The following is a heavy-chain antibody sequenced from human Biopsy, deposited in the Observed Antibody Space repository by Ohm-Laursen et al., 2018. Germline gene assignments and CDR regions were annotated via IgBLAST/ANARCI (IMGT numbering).Heavy chain of an antibody. Sequence: SLSLSCTSFGFTFSSYAMNWVCQAPGTGLEWVSVITVSADTTYYADSVRGRFTVSRDNSQNTLYLQMNSLRAEDTAIYYCAKGRVGNSGSLDIWGHGTMVTVSS. CDR1: GFTFSSYA. D-gene: IGHD1-1*01. V-gene: IGHV3-23*01. CDR2: ITVSADTT. CDR3: AKGRVGNSGSLDI. J-gene: IGHJ3*02.